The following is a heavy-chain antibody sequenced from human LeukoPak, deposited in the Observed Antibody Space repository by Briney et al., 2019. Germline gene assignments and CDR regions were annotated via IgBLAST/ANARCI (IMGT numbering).Heavy chain of an antibody. CDR1: GVSFSSFQ. V-gene: IGHV4-34*01. CDR3: ARGPDSGSYYAWFDP. D-gene: IGHD1-26*01. Sequence: SETLSLTCTVSGVSFSSFQWSWIRQSPVKGLEWIGEINHKGDTQYNPSLKGRVTISVDTSKNEFSLKMRSMTAADTAVYYCARGPDSGSYYAWFDPWGQGTLVTVSS. J-gene: IGHJ5*02. CDR2: INHKGDT.